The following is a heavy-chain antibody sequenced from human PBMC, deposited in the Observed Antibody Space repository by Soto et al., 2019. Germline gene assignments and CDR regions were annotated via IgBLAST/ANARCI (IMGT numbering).Heavy chain of an antibody. CDR1: GGSFSGYY. CDR2: INHSGST. D-gene: IGHD3-10*01. Sequence: SETLSLTCAVYGGSFSGYYWSWIRQPPGKGLEWIGEINHSGSTNYNPSLKSRVTISVDTSKNQFSLKLSSVTAADTAVYYCARGYYYGSGSYYGNNWFDPWGQGTLVTVSS. CDR3: ARGYYYGSGSYYGNNWFDP. J-gene: IGHJ5*02. V-gene: IGHV4-34*01.